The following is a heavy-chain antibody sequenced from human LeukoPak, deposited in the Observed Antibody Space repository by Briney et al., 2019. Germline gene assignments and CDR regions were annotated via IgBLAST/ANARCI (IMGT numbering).Heavy chain of an antibody. J-gene: IGHJ4*02. CDR1: GFTFSDYY. CDR3: ARRYSSSWDGTWYLDY. D-gene: IGHD6-13*01. V-gene: IGHV3-11*06. CDR2: ISSIT. Sequence: GGSLRLSRAASGFTFSDYYMSWIRQAPGKGLEWVSYISSITNYADSVKGRFTISRDNAKNSLYLQMNSLRAEDTAVYYCARRYSSSWDGTWYLDYWGQGTLVTVSS.